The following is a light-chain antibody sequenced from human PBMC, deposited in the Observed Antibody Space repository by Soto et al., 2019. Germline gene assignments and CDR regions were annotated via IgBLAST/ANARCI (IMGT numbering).Light chain of an antibody. Sequence: DIQMPQSPSSLSASVGARVTITCRASQSTRSYLNWYQQKPGKAPKLLIYAASSLQSGVPSRFSGSGSGTDFTLTISSLQPEDFATYYFQQSYSTPITFGQGTRLEIK. CDR3: QQSYSTPIT. CDR1: QSTRSY. V-gene: IGKV1-39*01. CDR2: AAS. J-gene: IGKJ5*01.